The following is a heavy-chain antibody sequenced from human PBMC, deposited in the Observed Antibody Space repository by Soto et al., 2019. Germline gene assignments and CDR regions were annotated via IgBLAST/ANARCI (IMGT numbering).Heavy chain of an antibody. V-gene: IGHV4-39*01. D-gene: IGHD3-10*01. J-gene: IGHJ5*02. CDR1: GGSITGTTNY. CDR3: ARRTPLYASESSRFDP. Sequence: SETLSLTCTVSGGSITGTTNYWGWIRQPPGKGLEWIGTVDYTGSTNYNPSLESRVAISVDTSKNQFSLNLRSVTAADTAVYYCARRTPLYASESSRFDPWGQGALVTVSS. CDR2: VDYTGST.